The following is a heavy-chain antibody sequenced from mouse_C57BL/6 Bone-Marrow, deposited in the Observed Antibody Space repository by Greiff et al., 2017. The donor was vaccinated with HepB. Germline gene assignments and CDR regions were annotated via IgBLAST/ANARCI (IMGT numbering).Heavy chain of an antibody. CDR3: ARHFLPLASYVYAMDY. CDR1: GFTFSSYG. Sequence: EVQLVESGGDLVKPGGSLKLSCAASGFTFSSYGMSWVRQTPDKRLEWVATISSGGSYTYYPDSVKGRFTISRDNAKNTLYLQMSSLKSEDTAMYYCARHFLPLASYVYAMDYWGQGTSVTVSS. V-gene: IGHV5-6*01. J-gene: IGHJ4*01. D-gene: IGHD6-1*01. CDR2: ISSGGSYT.